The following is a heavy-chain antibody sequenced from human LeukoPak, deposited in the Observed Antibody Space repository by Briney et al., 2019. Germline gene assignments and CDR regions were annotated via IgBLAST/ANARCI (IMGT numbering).Heavy chain of an antibody. Sequence: ASVKVSCKASGYTFTSYDINWVRQATGQGLEWMGWMNPNSGNTGYAQKFQGRVTMTRDTSISTAYMELSRLRSDDTAVYYCARVPRYGFGEFWGQGTLVTVSS. J-gene: IGHJ4*02. CDR3: ARVPRYGFGEF. CDR2: MNPNSGNT. CDR1: GYTFTSYD. V-gene: IGHV1-8*02. D-gene: IGHD3-10*01.